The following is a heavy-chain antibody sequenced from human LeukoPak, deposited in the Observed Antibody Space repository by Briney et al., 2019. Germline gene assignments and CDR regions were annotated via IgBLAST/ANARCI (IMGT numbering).Heavy chain of an antibody. D-gene: IGHD2-8*02. CDR1: GGSISPYY. V-gene: IGHV4-59*01. Sequence: SETLSLTCSVSGGSISPYYWSWIRQPPGKGLEWIGYIHHTGSPNYNPSLTNRVTLLVDTSKKEFSLKLTSVTAADTALYYCARLVLAYCSGGDCFAPGGLDVWGQGTTVTVSS. J-gene: IGHJ6*02. CDR3: ARLVLAYCSGGDCFAPGGLDV. CDR2: IHHTGSP.